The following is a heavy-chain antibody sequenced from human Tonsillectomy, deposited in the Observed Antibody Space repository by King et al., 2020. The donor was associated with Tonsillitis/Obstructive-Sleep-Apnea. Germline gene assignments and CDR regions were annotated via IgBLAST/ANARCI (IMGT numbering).Heavy chain of an antibody. CDR2: ISGSGNTI. D-gene: IGHD3-3*01. J-gene: IGHJ4*02. V-gene: IGHV3-48*02. CDR3: TGAIRGNCDCWSGYPGY. Sequence: EVQLVESGGGLIQPGGSLRLSCAASGFTFNFYSMDWVRQAPGKGLEWVSYISGSGNTIYYADSVKGRFTISRDNTKRLLYLQMNRLRDEDTDVYYLTGAIRGNCDCWSGYPGYRGQGTLVPVSS. CDR1: GFTFNFYS.